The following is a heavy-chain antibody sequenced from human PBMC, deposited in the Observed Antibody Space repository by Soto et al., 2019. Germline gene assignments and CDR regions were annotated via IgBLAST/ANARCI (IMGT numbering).Heavy chain of an antibody. Sequence: VSLRLSCTVSGFPFNNYGINWVRQAPGKGPEWVSSVSKSDYTYYSDSVQGRFTISRDNAKNSVSLQMNTLRVEDTAVYYCAREDSIIIPAVSDFWGQGTLVTVSS. J-gene: IGHJ4*02. CDR3: AREDSIIIPAVSDF. CDR1: GFPFNNYG. D-gene: IGHD2-2*01. V-gene: IGHV3-21*01. CDR2: VSKSDYT.